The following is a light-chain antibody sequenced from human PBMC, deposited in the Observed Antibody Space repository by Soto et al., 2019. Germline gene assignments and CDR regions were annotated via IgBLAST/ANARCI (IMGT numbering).Light chain of an antibody. CDR2: AAY. CDR3: QQYNSYPWT. CDR1: QSISSY. J-gene: IGKJ1*01. Sequence: DIQINQSPSSLSASVGDRVTITCRARQSISSYLYWYQQKPGKAPKLLIYAAYSLQSGVPSRFSGSGSGTDFTLTISSLQPEDFATYYCQQYNSYPWTLGQGTKADI. V-gene: IGKV1-39*01.